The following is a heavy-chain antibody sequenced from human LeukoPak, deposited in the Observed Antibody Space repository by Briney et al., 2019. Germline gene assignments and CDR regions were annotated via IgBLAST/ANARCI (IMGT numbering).Heavy chain of an antibody. CDR3: ARGSTSYFDWLLLDY. CDR2: ISYDGSNK. J-gene: IGHJ4*02. D-gene: IGHD3-9*01. V-gene: IGHV3-30-3*01. Sequence: GGSLRLSCAASGFTFSSYAVHWVRQAPGKGLEWVAVISYDGSNKYYADSVKGRFTISRDNSKNTLYLQMNSLRAEDTAVYYCARGSTSYFDWLLLDYWGQGTLVTVSS. CDR1: GFTFSSYA.